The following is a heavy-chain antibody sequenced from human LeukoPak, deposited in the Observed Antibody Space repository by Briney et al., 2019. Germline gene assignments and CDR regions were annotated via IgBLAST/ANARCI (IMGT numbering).Heavy chain of an antibody. J-gene: IGHJ6*03. CDR2: IYYSGST. V-gene: IGHV4-39*07. D-gene: IGHD4-17*01. CDR1: GGSISSSSYS. Sequence: SETLSLTCTVSGGSISSSSYSWGWIRQPPGKGLEWIGSIYYSGSTYYNPSLKSRVTISVDTSKNQFSLKLSSVIAADTAVYYCARDPDYGDYYYMDVWGKGTTVTVSS. CDR3: ARDPDYGDYYYMDV.